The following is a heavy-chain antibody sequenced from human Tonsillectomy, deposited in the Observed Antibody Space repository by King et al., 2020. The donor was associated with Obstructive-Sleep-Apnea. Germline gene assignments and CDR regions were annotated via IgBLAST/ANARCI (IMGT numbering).Heavy chain of an antibody. Sequence: QLVQSGAEVKKPGASVKVSCKASGYSFISKDINWGRQATGQGLEWRGWMNPNSGTTGYAEKFQGRVIMTRDTSIDTAYMELSSLRSEDTAVYYCARGLYSSSWSNWFDPWGLGTLVTVSS. CDR2: MNPNSGTT. CDR3: ARGLYSSSWSNWFDP. D-gene: IGHD6-13*01. CDR1: GYSFISKD. V-gene: IGHV1-8*01. J-gene: IGHJ5*02.